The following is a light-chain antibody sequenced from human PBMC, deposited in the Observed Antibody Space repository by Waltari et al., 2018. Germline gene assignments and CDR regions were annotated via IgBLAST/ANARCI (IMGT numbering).Light chain of an antibody. V-gene: IGLV2-8*01. CDR1: SSDIGGYDY. J-gene: IGLJ2*01. CDR2: EVT. Sequence: QSALTQPPSASGSPGQSVTISCTGTSSDIGGYDYVSWYQQHPGKAPKLMIYEVTKRPSGAPGRFSGSKSGDTASLTVSGLQAEDEADYYCSSYAGSNNFVVFGGGTKVTIL. CDR3: SSYAGSNNFVV.